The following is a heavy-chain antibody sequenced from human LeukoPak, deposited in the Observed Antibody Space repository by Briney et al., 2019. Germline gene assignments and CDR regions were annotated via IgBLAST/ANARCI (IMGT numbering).Heavy chain of an antibody. CDR3: ARPYSSTSIAGAWSY. J-gene: IGHJ4*02. CDR1: GYSFSRYW. CDR2: IYPGDSDA. V-gene: IGHV5-51*01. D-gene: IGHD6-6*01. Sequence: GESLKISCQGSGYSFSRYWIGGVRQMPGKGLEWMGIIYPGDSDARYSPSFQGQVTISVDKSISTAYLQWSSLKASDTAIYYCARPYSSTSIAGAWSYWGQGTLVTVSS.